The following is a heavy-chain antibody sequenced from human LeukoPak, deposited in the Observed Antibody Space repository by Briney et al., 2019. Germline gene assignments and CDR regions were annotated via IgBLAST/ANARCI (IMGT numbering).Heavy chain of an antibody. CDR3: ARDLGYYDSSGYSDY. CDR2: ISSSSSTI. D-gene: IGHD3-22*01. J-gene: IGHJ4*02. Sequence: GGSLRLSCAASGFTFSSYSMNWVRQAPGKGLEWVSYISSSSSTIYYADSVKGRFTISRDNAKNSLYLQMNSLRAEDTAVYYCARDLGYYDSSGYSDYWGQGTLVTVSS. V-gene: IGHV3-48*04. CDR1: GFTFSSYS.